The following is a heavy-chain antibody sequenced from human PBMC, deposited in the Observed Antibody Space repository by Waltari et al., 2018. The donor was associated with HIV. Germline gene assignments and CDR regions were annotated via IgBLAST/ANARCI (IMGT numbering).Heavy chain of an antibody. V-gene: IGHV3-33*01. J-gene: IGHJ3*02. CDR1: GFTFSSDG. D-gene: IGHD3-22*01. CDR3: ARGGLYYDASGYYRGAFDI. CDR2: IWYAGSNL. Sequence: QVQLVESGGGVVQPGRSLRLSCAASGFTFSSDGMHWGRQAPGTGLAFFPLIWYAGSNLYCADSVKGQFTISRDNSKNPLYLQMTNLRAEDTAVYYCARGGLYYDASGYYRGAFDIWGQGTMVTVSS.